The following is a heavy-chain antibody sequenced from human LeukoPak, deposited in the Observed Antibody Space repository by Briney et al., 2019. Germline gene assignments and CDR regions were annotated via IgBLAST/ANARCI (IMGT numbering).Heavy chain of an antibody. CDR1: GGSISSYY. V-gene: IGHV4-59*01. Sequence: KPSETLSLTCTVSGGSISSYYWSWIRQPPGKGLEWIGYISNTGSTNYNPSLESRVTISVDTSKNQFSLKLTSVTAADTAVYYCAKVGRGDYVWGSYSFDYWGQGTLVTVSS. CDR2: ISNTGST. D-gene: IGHD3-16*01. CDR3: AKVGRGDYVWGSYSFDY. J-gene: IGHJ4*02.